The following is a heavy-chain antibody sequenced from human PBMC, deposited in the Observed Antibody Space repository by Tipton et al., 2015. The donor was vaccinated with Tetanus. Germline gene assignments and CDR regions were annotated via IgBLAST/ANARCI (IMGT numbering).Heavy chain of an antibody. V-gene: IGHV4-34*01. CDR3: ARGLGLCTGGSCSF. J-gene: IGHJ4*02. D-gene: IGHD2-15*01. CDR2: INHSGST. CDR1: GGSFSGYY. Sequence: TLSLTCAVYGGSFSGYYWSWIRQPPGKGLEWIGEINHSGSTNYNPSLKSRLTLSVDTSKNQFSLNPRSVITADTAIYYCARGLGLCTGGSCSFWGQGTPVTVSS.